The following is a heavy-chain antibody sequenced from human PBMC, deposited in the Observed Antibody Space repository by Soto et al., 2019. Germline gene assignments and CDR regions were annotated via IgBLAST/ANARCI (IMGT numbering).Heavy chain of an antibody. CDR3: ARRGYSNDYYYYYMDV. J-gene: IGHJ6*03. CDR1: GGSISSSSYY. CDR2: IYYSGST. D-gene: IGHD4-4*01. V-gene: IGHV4-39*01. Sequence: SETLSLTCTVSGGSISSSSYYWGWIRQPPGKGLEWIGSIYYSGSTYYNPSLKSRVTISVDTSKNQFSLKLSSVTAADTAVYYCARRGYSNDYYYYYMDVWGKGTTVTVSS.